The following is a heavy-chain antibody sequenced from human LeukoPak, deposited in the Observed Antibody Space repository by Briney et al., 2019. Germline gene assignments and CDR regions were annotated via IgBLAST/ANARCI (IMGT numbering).Heavy chain of an antibody. CDR3: ARHSDQDYYDSSGYNDDAFDI. CDR2: IYPGDSDT. V-gene: IGHV5-51*01. J-gene: IGHJ3*02. CDR1: GYSFTSYW. Sequence: GESLKISCKGSGYSFTSYWIGWVCQMPGKGLEWMGIIYPGDSDTRYSPSFQGQVTISADKSISTAYLQWSSLKASDTAMYYCARHSDQDYYDSSGYNDDAFDIWGQGTMVTVSS. D-gene: IGHD3-22*01.